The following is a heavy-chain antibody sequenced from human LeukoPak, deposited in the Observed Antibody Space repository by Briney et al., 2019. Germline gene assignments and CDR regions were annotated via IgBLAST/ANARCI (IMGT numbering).Heavy chain of an antibody. Sequence: GESLKISCRGSGDRFTNYWIAWARQMPGKGLEWMGIIHPGDSDTRYSPSFQGQVTISADRATSTAYLQWTSLKASDTAMYYCARRPLRSQNWFSPWGQGTLVTVSS. V-gene: IGHV5-51*01. J-gene: IGHJ5*02. CDR1: GDRFTNYW. CDR3: ARRPLRSQNWFSP. D-gene: IGHD3-10*01. CDR2: IHPGDSDT.